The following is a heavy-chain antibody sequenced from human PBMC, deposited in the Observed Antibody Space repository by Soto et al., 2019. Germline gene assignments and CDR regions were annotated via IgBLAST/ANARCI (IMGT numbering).Heavy chain of an antibody. J-gene: IGHJ5*02. Sequence: SETLSLTCNVSGGSIGRSSYYWAWNRQSPGKGLEWIGSIYYTGSTTYYNPSLKSRVTISVDRAKNQFSLKLTPVTAADTAMYYCVRHSGYSSSWGEFDPWGQGTLVTVSS. V-gene: IGHV4-39*01. CDR1: GGSIGRSSYY. CDR2: IYYTGSTT. CDR3: VRHSGYSSSWGEFDP. D-gene: IGHD5-18*01.